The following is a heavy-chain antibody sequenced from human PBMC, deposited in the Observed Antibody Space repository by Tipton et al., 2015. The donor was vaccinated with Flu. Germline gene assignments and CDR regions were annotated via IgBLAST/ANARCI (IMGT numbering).Heavy chain of an antibody. J-gene: IGHJ6*02. CDR3: ARVSGPYYSGMDV. Sequence: SLRLSCAASGFMFGSYWMFWVRQAPGKGLAWVSRINIDGSITTYADSVRGRFTIFRDNAKNTLHLQMNSLRAEDTAVYYCARVSGPYYSGMDVWGQGTTVTVSS. CDR1: GFMFGSYW. CDR2: INIDGSIT. V-gene: IGHV3-74*01.